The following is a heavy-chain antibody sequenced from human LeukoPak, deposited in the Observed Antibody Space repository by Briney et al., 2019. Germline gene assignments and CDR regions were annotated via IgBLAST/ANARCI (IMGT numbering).Heavy chain of an antibody. D-gene: IGHD3-3*01. CDR2: INPNRVGT. Sequence: ASVKVTCKASGYTFTGYYMHWVRQAPGQGLEWMGWINPNRVGTNYAQKFQGSVTMTRDTSIRIAYMELSRLRSDDTAVYYCARASYCSSTSCYWDTYYDFWSGYTDFDYWGQGTLVTVSS. CDR3: ARASYCSSTSCYWDTYYDFWSGYTDFDY. CDR1: GYTFTGYY. J-gene: IGHJ4*02. V-gene: IGHV1-2*02.